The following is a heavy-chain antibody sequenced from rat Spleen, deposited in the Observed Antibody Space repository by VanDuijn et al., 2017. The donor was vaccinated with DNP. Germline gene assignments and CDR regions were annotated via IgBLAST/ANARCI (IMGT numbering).Heavy chain of an antibody. Sequence: EVQLQESGPGLVKPSQSLSLTCSVTGYSISRTYWGWIRKFPGNKMEWIGHISYSGSTSYNPALKSRISITRDTSKNQLFLQVNSVTTEDTATYYCARVQLGYYALDAWGQGTSVTVSS. CDR1: GYSISRTY. D-gene: IGHD5-1*01. CDR3: ARVQLGYYALDA. J-gene: IGHJ4*01. V-gene: IGHV3-1*01. CDR2: ISYSGST.